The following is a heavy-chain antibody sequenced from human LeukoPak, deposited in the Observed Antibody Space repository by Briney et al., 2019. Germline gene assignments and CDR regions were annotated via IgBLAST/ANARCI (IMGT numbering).Heavy chain of an antibody. J-gene: IGHJ4*02. CDR2: IYSGGSP. Sequence: GGSLRLSCAASGFTFSTNYMSWVRQAPGEGLEWVSVIYSGGSPYYADSVKGRFTISRDNPKNTLYLQMNSLRAEDTAVYYCARDLNYYDSSGYGHWGQGTLVTVSS. V-gene: IGHV3-53*01. CDR3: ARDLNYYDSSGYGH. D-gene: IGHD3-22*01. CDR1: GFTFSTNY.